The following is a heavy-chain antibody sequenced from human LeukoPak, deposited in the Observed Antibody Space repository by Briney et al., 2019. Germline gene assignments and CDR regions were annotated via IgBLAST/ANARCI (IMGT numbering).Heavy chain of an antibody. CDR1: GFTFSSSG. V-gene: IGHV3-48*02. Sequence: GGSLRLSCAASGFTFSSSGMNWVRRAPGKGLEWLSYISSSSGTIYYADSVKGRFTISRDNAKNSLYLQMNSLRDEDTAVYYCARASFQRWLQLGGDWGQGTLVTVSS. D-gene: IGHD5-24*01. CDR2: ISSSSGTI. CDR3: ARASFQRWLQLGGD. J-gene: IGHJ4*02.